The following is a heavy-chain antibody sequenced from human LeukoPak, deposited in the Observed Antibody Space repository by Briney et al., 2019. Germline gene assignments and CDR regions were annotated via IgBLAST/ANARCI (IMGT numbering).Heavy chain of an antibody. J-gene: IGHJ4*02. CDR2: ISYDGSNK. V-gene: IGHV3-30-3*01. D-gene: IGHD4-17*01. CDR3: AREGSYDYGDYGGNYFDY. Sequence: GRSLRLSCAASGFTFSSYAMHWVRQAPGKGLEWVAVISYDGSNKYYADSVKGRFTISRDNSKNTLYLQMNSLRAEDTAVYYCAREGSYDYGDYGGNYFDYWGQGTLVTVSS. CDR1: GFTFSSYA.